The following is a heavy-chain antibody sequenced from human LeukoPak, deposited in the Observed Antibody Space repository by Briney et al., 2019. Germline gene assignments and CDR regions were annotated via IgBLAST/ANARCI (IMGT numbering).Heavy chain of an antibody. Sequence: PGGSLRLSCAASGFTFDDYAMHWVRQAPGKGLEWVSGISWNSGSIGYADSVKGRFTISRDNAKNSLYLQMNSLRAEDTALYYCAKDFRTDGYRHFDYWGQGTLVTVSS. J-gene: IGHJ4*02. CDR1: GFTFDDYA. V-gene: IGHV3-9*01. D-gene: IGHD3/OR15-3a*01. CDR3: AKDFRTDGYRHFDY. CDR2: ISWNSGSI.